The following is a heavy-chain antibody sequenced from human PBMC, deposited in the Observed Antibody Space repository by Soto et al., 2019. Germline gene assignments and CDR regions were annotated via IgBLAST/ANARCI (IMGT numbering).Heavy chain of an antibody. CDR2: IIVSHGRP. Sequence: QVQLVQSGAEVKEPGASVKVSRKASGYTFTSHTIHWARQAPGQGLEWMGWIIVSHGRPRIAPQFQGRVTFTTDTSATTAYMELNSLTSEDTAVYFCAREPEDGVPGDFWGQGTLVVGSS. CDR3: AREPEDGVPGDF. V-gene: IGHV1-3*01. J-gene: IGHJ4*02. D-gene: IGHD2-8*01. CDR1: GYTFTSHT.